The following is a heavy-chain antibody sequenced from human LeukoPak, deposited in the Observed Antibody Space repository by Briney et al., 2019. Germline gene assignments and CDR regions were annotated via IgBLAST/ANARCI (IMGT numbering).Heavy chain of an antibody. CDR3: TRDGGTLDY. J-gene: IGHJ4*02. CDR1: GYTFGDYA. CDR2: IRSKAFGGAT. V-gene: IGHV3-49*04. Sequence: PGGSLRLSCTGSGYTFGDYAMSWVRQSPGKGLEWVSLIRSKAFGGATEYAASVKVSFTISRDDSKSIAYLQMNSLKTEDTAMYYCTRDGGTLDYWGQGTLVTVSS. D-gene: IGHD3-16*01.